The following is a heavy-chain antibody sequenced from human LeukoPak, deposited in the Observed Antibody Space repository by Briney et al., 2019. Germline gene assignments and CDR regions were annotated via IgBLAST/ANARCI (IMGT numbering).Heavy chain of an antibody. J-gene: IGHJ6*02. Sequence: GGSLRLSCAASGFTFSSYEMNWVRQAPGKGLEWVSYISSSGSTIYYADSVKGRFTISRDNAKNSLYLQMNSPRAEDTAVYYCARASSSWYGYYYYGMDVWGQGTTVTVSS. CDR1: GFTFSSYE. V-gene: IGHV3-48*03. CDR2: ISSSGSTI. CDR3: ARASSSWYGYYYYGMDV. D-gene: IGHD6-13*01.